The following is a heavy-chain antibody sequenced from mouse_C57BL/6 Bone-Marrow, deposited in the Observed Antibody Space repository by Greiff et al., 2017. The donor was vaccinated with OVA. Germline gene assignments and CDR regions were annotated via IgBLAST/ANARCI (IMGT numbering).Heavy chain of an antibody. CDR1: GFTFTDYY. CDR2: VYPYNGGT. Sequence: VQLQQSGPVLVKPGPSVKISCKASGFTFTDYYMHWVKQSHGKSLEWIGLVYPYNGGTSYNQKFKGKATLTVDTSSSTAYMELNSLTSEDSAVYYCARSVGLSLYSLGSSYWYLDVWGTGTTVTVSS. D-gene: IGHD1-1*01. CDR3: ARSVGLSLYSLGSSYWYLDV. V-gene: IGHV1-36*01. J-gene: IGHJ1*03.